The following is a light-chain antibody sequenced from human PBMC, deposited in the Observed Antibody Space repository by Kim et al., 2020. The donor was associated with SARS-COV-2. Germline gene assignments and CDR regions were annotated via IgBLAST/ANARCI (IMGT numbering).Light chain of an antibody. J-gene: IGKJ5*01. V-gene: IGKV1-9*01. CDR1: QVLDNM. CDR3: QQLHTYPIT. CDR2: DAS. Sequence: IQLTQSPSSLSASVGDRVTITCRASQVLDNMLVWYQQKPGKAPKVLIKDASTLHSGVPSRFSGGGFGTDFTLTINNLQPEDFATYYCQQLHTYPITFGPGTRMEIK.